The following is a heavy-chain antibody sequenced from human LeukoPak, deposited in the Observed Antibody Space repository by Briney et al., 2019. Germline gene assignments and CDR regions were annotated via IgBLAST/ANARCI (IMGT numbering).Heavy chain of an antibody. J-gene: IGHJ4*02. CDR1: GFTFSTYV. CDR3: ARWGGIGGKEFDY. Sequence: GGSLRLSCAASGFTFSTYVMQWVRQAPGKGLEYVSAITGDGGYTYYANSVKGRFTISRDNSKNTLYLQMNSLRAEDTAVYYCARWGGIGGKEFDYWGQGTLVTVSS. D-gene: IGHD4-23*01. CDR2: ITGDGGYT. V-gene: IGHV3-64*01.